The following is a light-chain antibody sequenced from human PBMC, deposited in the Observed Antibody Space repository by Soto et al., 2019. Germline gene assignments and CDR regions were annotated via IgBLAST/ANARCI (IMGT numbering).Light chain of an antibody. CDR2: EGF. V-gene: IGLV2-23*01. CDR3: CSYAGSSTPHVV. Sequence: QSVLTQPASVSGSPGQSITISCTGTSSDVGGSGLVFWYQFHPGKAPKLLIFEGFKRPSGVSNRFSGSKSGNTASLTISGLQAEDQADYYCCSYAGSSTPHVVFGGGTKLTVL. CDR1: SSDVGGSGL. J-gene: IGLJ2*01.